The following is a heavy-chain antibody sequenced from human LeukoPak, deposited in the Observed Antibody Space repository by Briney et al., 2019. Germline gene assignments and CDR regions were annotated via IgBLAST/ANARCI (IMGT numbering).Heavy chain of an antibody. CDR1: EFTFSSYW. V-gene: IGHV3-74*01. J-gene: IGHJ4*02. Sequence: GALRLSCAASEFTFSSYWMNWVRQAPGKGLVWVSRIASDGSSTTYADSVKGRFSISRDNAKNTLYLQMNSLRVADTAVYYCARGRPHGNDYWGEGTLVTVSS. D-gene: IGHD4-23*01. CDR2: IASDGSST. CDR3: ARGRPHGNDY.